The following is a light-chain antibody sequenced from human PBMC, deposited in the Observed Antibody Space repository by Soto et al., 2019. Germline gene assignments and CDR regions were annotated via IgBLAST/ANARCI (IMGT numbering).Light chain of an antibody. CDR3: QTWCTGPWV. V-gene: IGLV4-69*02. Sequence: QSVLTQSPSASASLGASVNLTCTLSSGHSSYAIAWHQQQPEKGPRYLMKLNSDGSHSKGDGIPDRFSGSSSGAERYLTISSLQSEDEADYYCQTWCTGPWVFGGGTQLTVL. CDR1: SGHSSYA. CDR2: LNSDGSH. J-gene: IGLJ7*01.